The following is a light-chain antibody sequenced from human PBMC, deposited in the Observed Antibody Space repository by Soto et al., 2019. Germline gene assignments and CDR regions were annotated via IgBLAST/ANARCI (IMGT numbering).Light chain of an antibody. Sequence: DTQMTQSPSSVSASVGDRVTITCRASESITGWLAWYQQKPGKAPKLLIYATASLQSGVPSRFSGSGSGTDFTLTISSLQPEDFVTYYCQQAMSFPLTFGGGTRVEMK. CDR3: QQAMSFPLT. CDR1: ESITGW. CDR2: ATA. J-gene: IGKJ4*01. V-gene: IGKV1-12*01.